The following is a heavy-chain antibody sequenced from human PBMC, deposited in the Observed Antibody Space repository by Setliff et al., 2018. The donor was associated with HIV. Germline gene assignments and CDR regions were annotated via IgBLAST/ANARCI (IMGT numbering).Heavy chain of an antibody. CDR3: TTAVAQNWYGSGNENY. Sequence: GGSLRLSCAASGFTFSNAWVSWVRQAPGKGLEWVGRIKSKTDGGTTDYAAPVKGRFTISRDDSKNTLYRQMNSLITEDTALYYCTTAVAQNWYGSGNENYWGQGTLVTVS. CDR2: IKSKTDGGTT. V-gene: IGHV3-15*01. CDR1: GFTFSNAW. J-gene: IGHJ4*02. D-gene: IGHD3-10*01.